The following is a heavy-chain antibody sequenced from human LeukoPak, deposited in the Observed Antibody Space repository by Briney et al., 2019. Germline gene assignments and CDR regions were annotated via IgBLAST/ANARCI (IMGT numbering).Heavy chain of an antibody. V-gene: IGHV3-30*02. CDR2: IRYDGSDK. CDR3: AKDAWEVGATSEIDY. D-gene: IGHD1-26*01. J-gene: IGHJ4*02. CDR1: GFIFSSYG. Sequence: GGSLRLSCATSGFIFSSYGIHWVRQAPGKGLEWVAFIRYDGSDKYYADSVKGRFTIFRDNSKNKVYLQMNSLRAEDTAVYYCAKDAWEVGATSEIDYWRQGTLVTVSS.